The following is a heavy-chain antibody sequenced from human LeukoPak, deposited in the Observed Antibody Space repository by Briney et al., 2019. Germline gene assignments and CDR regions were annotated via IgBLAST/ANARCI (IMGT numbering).Heavy chain of an antibody. D-gene: IGHD2-15*01. CDR2: ISGSGGST. Sequence: GGSLRLSCTASGFTFGDYAMSWVRQAPGKGLEWVSAISGSGGSTYYADSVKGRFTISRDNSKNTLYLQMNSLRAEDTAVYYCATLSLVVVPAELNWGQGTLVTVSS. V-gene: IGHV3-23*01. J-gene: IGHJ4*02. CDR3: ATLSLVVVPAELN. CDR1: GFTFGDYA.